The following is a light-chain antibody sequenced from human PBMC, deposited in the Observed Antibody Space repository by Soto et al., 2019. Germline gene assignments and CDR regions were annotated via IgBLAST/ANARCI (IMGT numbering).Light chain of an antibody. J-gene: IGLJ1*01. V-gene: IGLV2-14*01. CDR3: TSYRTYSGV. CDR2: DVS. Sequence: QSVLTQPASVSGSPGQSITISCTGTSGDIGASNYVSWYQQFPDKAPKLTIYDVSDRPSGVSTRFSGSKSGNTASLTISGLQPEDEADYYCTSYRTYSGVFGTGTKVTVL. CDR1: SGDIGASNY.